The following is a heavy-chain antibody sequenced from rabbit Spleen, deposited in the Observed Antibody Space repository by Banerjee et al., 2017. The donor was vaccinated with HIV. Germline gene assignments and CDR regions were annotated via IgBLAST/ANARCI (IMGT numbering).Heavy chain of an antibody. D-gene: IGHD1-1*01. CDR2: IYADSSGST. CDR1: GVSFSGNSY. CDR3: ARDTSSSFSSYGMDL. Sequence: ESGGGLVKPGASLTLTCIASGVSFSGNSYMCWVRQAPGKGLECIACIYADSSGSTYFATWAKGRFTCSKTSSTTVTLQMTRLTAADTATYFCARDTSSSFSSYGMDLWGPGTLVTVS. J-gene: IGHJ6*01. V-gene: IGHV1S40*01.